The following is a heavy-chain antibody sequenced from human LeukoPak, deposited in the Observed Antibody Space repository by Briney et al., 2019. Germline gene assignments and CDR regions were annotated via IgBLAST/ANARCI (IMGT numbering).Heavy chain of an antibody. CDR1: GYSISSGYY. D-gene: IGHD3-22*01. Sequence: SETLSLTCAVSGYSISSGYYWGWTRQPPGKGLEWIGSIYHSGSTYYNPSLKSRVTISVDTFKNQFSLKLSSVTAADTALYYRARDTYYYDSSGYSYFDYWGQGTLVTVSS. CDR2: IYHSGST. V-gene: IGHV4-38-2*02. CDR3: ARDTYYYDSSGYSYFDY. J-gene: IGHJ4*02.